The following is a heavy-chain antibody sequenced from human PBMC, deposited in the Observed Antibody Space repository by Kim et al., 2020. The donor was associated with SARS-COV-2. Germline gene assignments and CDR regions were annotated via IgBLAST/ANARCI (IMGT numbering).Heavy chain of an antibody. CDR2: IKDDGSEK. CDR3: ARGSGYNYFHY. J-gene: IGHJ4*02. CDR1: GFTFSSSW. D-gene: IGHD3-3*01. V-gene: IGHV3-7*01. Sequence: GGSLRLSCAASGFTFSSSWMSWVRQAPGKGLQWVANIKDDGSEKYYLDSVKGRFTISRDNAKNSLYLQMNSLRAEDTAVYYCARGSGYNYFHYWGQGTLV.